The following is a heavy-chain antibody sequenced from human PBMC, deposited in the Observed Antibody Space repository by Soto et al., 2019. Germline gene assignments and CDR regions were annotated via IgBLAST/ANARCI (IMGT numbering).Heavy chain of an antibody. CDR2: INPGNGNT. V-gene: IGHV1-3*01. J-gene: IGHJ4*02. D-gene: IGHD3-22*01. CDR1: GYTFTSYG. CDR3: ARGGYFDSSNYFAY. Sequence: ASVKVSCKASGYTFTSYGINWVRQAPGRGLEWMGWINPGNGNTKYSQQFQGRVIIDRDTSASTAYMELSSLRSEDTAVYYCARGGYFDSSNYFAYWGLGTLVTVS.